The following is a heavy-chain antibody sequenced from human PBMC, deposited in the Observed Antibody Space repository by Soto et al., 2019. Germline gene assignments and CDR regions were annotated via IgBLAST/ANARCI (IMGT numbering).Heavy chain of an antibody. CDR3: ARPKGTYCSGYYCFAF. V-gene: IGHV1-69*01. CDR2: IIPLFGTA. Sequence: QVQLEQSGGEVKQPGSSVRVSCKTSGGTFSTYAINWVRQAPGQGLEWMGGIIPLFGTADYSQKFQGRVTITADESRSAAYMELSRLRFDDTAVYFCARPKGTYCSGYYCFAFWGQGTLVTVSS. D-gene: IGHD6-19*01. J-gene: IGHJ4*02. CDR1: GGTFSTYA.